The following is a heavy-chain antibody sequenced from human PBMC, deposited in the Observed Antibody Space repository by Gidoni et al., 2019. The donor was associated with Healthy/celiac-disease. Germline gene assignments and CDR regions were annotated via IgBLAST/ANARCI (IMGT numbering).Heavy chain of an antibody. CDR2: IYPGDSDT. J-gene: IGHJ5*02. Sequence: EVQLVQSGAEVKKPGESLKISCKGSGYRLTSYWLGWVRKMPGKGLEWLGFIYPGDSDTRYSPSFQGQVTISADKSISTAYLQWSSLKASDTAMYYCARRLGYYYGSGSYYTDNWFDPWGQGTLVTVSS. D-gene: IGHD3-10*01. CDR3: ARRLGYYYGSGSYYTDNWFDP. CDR1: GYRLTSYW. V-gene: IGHV5-51*01.